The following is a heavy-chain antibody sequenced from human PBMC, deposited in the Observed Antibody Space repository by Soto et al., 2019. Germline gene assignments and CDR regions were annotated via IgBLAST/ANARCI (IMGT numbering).Heavy chain of an antibody. D-gene: IGHD3-16*01. CDR1: GFTFSTFG. Sequence: QVQLVESGGGVVQPGRSLRLSCAASGFTFSTFGMHWVRQAPGKGLEWVAIISYDGSKKYYADSVKGRFTISRDNSKNTLSLQMNSLRPEDTAGYYCAKGCLRVPSLRGNAFDIWGQGTMVTVSS. V-gene: IGHV3-30*18. CDR2: ISYDGSKK. CDR3: AKGCLRVPSLRGNAFDI. J-gene: IGHJ3*02.